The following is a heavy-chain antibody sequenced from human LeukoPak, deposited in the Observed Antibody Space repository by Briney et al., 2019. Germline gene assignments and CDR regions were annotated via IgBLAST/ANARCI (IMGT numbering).Heavy chain of an antibody. CDR1: GFTFSIYS. CDR3: ARAGDFSFKD. V-gene: IGHV3-48*01. CDR2: ISSSSSTI. J-gene: IGHJ4*02. Sequence: QSGGSLRLSCAASGFTFSIYSMTWVRQAPGKGLEWVSYISSSSSTISYADSVKGRFTISRDNAENSLFLQMNSLRAEDTVVYYCARAGDFSFKDWGQGTLVTVSS. D-gene: IGHD3-3*01.